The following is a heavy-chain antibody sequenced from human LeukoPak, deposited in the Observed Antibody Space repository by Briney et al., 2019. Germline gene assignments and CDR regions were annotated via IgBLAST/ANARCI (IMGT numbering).Heavy chain of an antibody. Sequence: SETLSLTCAVYGGSFSGYYWSWIGQPPGKGLEWIGEINHSGSTNYNPSLKSRVTISVDTSKNQFSLKLSSVTAADTAVYYCARGGYSYGHNWFDPWGQGTLVTVAS. CDR2: INHSGST. D-gene: IGHD5-18*01. CDR3: ARGGYSYGHNWFDP. V-gene: IGHV4-34*01. J-gene: IGHJ5*02. CDR1: GGSFSGYY.